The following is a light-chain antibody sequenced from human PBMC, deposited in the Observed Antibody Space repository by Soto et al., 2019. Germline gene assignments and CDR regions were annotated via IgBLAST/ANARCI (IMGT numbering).Light chain of an antibody. CDR3: SSYTSSSTYVV. V-gene: IGLV2-14*01. Sequence: QSALTQPASVSGSRGQSITISCTGTSSDVGGYNYVSWYQQNAGKGPKLMIYDVSNWPSGVSNRFSGSKSGNTASLIISGLQAEDDADYYCSSYTSSSTYVVFGGGTKLTVL. CDR2: DVS. J-gene: IGLJ2*01. CDR1: SSDVGGYNY.